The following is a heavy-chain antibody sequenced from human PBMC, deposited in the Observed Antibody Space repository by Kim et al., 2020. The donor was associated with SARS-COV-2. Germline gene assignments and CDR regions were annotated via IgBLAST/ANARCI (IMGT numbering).Heavy chain of an antibody. CDR2: INHSGST. J-gene: IGHJ4*01. Sequence: SETLSLTCAVYGGSFSGYYWSWIRQPPGKGLEWIGEINHSGSTNYNPSLKSRVTISVDTSKNQFSLKLSSVTAADTAVYYCARGGGYCSSTSCYNYFDY. D-gene: IGHD2-2*02. CDR1: GGSFSGYY. V-gene: IGHV4-34*01. CDR3: ARGGGYCSSTSCYNYFDY.